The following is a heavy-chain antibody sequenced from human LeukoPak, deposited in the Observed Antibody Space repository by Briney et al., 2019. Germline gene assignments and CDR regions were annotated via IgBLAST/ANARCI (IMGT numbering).Heavy chain of an antibody. V-gene: IGHV1-69*13. CDR1: GGTFSSYA. J-gene: IGHJ4*02. CDR2: IIPIFGTA. Sequence: SVKVSCKASGGTFSSYAISWVPQAPGQGLEWMGGIIPIFGTANYAQKFQGRVTITADESTSTAYMELSSLRSEDTAVYYCARGEGLVRESQFDYWGQGTLVTVS. CDR3: ARGEGLVRESQFDY. D-gene: IGHD3-10*01.